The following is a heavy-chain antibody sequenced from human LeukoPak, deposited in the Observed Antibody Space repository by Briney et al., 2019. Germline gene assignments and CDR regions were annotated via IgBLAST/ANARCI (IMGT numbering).Heavy chain of an antibody. CDR2: ISSSSSTI. J-gene: IGHJ6*03. CDR3: AREPTGSYWYYYYYMDV. CDR1: GFTFSSYW. Sequence: GSLRLSCAASGFTFSSYWMSWVRQAPGKGLEWVSYISSSSSTIYYADSVKGRFTISRDNAKNSLYLQMNSLRAEDTAVYYCAREPTGSYWYYYYYMDVWGKGTTVTVSS. V-gene: IGHV3-48*01. D-gene: IGHD1-26*01.